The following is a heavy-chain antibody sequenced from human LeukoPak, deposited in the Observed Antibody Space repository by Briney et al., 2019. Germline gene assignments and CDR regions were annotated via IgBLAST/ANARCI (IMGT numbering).Heavy chain of an antibody. J-gene: IGHJ4*02. D-gene: IGHD5-12*01. Sequence: EASVKVSCKASGGTFSSYAISWVRQAPGQGLEWMGRIIPILGIANYAQKFQGRVTITADKSTSTAYMELSSLRSEDTAVYYCARGNPNRDGYNYWGQGTLVTVSS. CDR2: IIPILGIA. V-gene: IGHV1-69*04. CDR3: ARGNPNRDGYNY. CDR1: GGTFSSYA.